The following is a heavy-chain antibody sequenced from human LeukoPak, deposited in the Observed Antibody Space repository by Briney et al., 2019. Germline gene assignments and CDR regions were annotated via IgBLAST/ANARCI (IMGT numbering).Heavy chain of an antibody. CDR2: IYYSGST. D-gene: IGHD2-2*01. V-gene: IGHV4-39*01. CDR3: ARHDCITTTCYYFYGMDV. Sequence: SETLSLTCTVSGGSISGSSHYWGWIRQPPGKGPEWIGSIYYSGSTYYNPSLKSRVTISVDTSKNQFSLKLSSVTATDTAVYYCARHDCITTTCYYFYGMDVWGQGTTVTVSS. J-gene: IGHJ6*02. CDR1: GGSISGSSHY.